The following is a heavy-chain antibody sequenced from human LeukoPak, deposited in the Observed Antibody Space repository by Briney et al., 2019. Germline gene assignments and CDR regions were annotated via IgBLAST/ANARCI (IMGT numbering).Heavy chain of an antibody. CDR3: ARDIDYGSGSYYLDY. Sequence: GGSLRLSCAASGFTFSSYWMSWVRQAPGKGLEWVANIKQDGSEKYYVDSVKGRFTISRDNAKNSLYLQMNSLRAEDTAVYYCARDIDYGSGSYYLDYWGQGTLVTVSS. D-gene: IGHD3-10*01. CDR2: IKQDGSEK. J-gene: IGHJ4*02. CDR1: GFTFSSYW. V-gene: IGHV3-7*01.